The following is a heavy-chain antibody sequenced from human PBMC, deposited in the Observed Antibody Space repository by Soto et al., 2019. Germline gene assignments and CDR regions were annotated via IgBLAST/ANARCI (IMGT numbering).Heavy chain of an antibody. CDR2: INPSAGSK. CDR3: AIDMVRPVYSSGWYATAFDY. CDR1: GYTFTSYY. V-gene: IGHV1-46*01. Sequence: QVQLVQSGAEVKKPGASVKVSCKASGYTFTSYYMHWVRQAPGQGLEWMGIINPSAGSKSYAQKFQGRITMTSDTSTSTVYMELSSLRSEDTAVYYCAIDMVRPVYSSGWYATAFDYWGQGTLVTVSS. J-gene: IGHJ4*02. D-gene: IGHD6-19*01.